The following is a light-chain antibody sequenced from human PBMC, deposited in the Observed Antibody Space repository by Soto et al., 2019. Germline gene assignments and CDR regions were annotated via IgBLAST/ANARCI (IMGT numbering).Light chain of an antibody. Sequence: AIRMTQSPSSLSASTGDRVTITCRASQGISSYLAWYQQKPGKAPKLLIYAASTLQSGVPSRFSGSGSGTDFTLTISCLQSEDFATYYWQQYYSYPLWTFVQGTKVDIK. CDR1: QGISSY. V-gene: IGKV1-8*01. CDR3: QQYYSYPLWT. CDR2: AAS. J-gene: IGKJ1*01.